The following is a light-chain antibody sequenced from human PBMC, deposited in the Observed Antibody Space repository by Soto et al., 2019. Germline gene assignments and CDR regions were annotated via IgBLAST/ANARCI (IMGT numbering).Light chain of an antibody. CDR3: LQDYAYPYT. V-gene: IGKV1-6*01. J-gene: IGKJ2*01. Sequence: AIEMTQSPSSLSASVGDRVIITCRASQDITSDLAWYQQSPGKAPRLLIYGASRLQSGVPSRFSGSGSGTDYILPITALQPEDFATYYCLQDYAYPYTFGHGTKLEIK. CDR2: GAS. CDR1: QDITSD.